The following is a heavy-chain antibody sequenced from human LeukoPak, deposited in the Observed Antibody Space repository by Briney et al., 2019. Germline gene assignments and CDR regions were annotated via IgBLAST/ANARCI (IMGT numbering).Heavy chain of an antibody. CDR3: ARWSKNYGGNPYYFDY. CDR2: ISYSGST. V-gene: IGHV4-31*03. Sequence: SETLSLTCTVSGGSISSDGHYWSWIRQHPGKGLEWFGYISYSGSTYYNPSLKSRVTISVDTSKNQFSLKLSSETAADTAVYYCARWSKNYGGNPYYFDYWGQGTLVTVSS. D-gene: IGHD4-23*01. CDR1: GGSISSDGHY. J-gene: IGHJ4*02.